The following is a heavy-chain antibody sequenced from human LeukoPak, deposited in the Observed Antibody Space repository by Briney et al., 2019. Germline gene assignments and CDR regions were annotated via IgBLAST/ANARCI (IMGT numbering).Heavy chain of an antibody. J-gene: IGHJ5*02. D-gene: IGHD4-11*01. V-gene: IGHV3-15*01. Sequence: GGSLRLSCEASGLTFSNVWIYWVRQAPGKGPGCVGHIRSNRDGGTADYAAPVKGRFTISRDDSTNTLFLQMRRLKAEDTAVYYCTTLYRTDPWGQGTLVTVSS. CDR3: TTLYRTDP. CDR1: GLTFSNVW. CDR2: IRSNRDGGTA.